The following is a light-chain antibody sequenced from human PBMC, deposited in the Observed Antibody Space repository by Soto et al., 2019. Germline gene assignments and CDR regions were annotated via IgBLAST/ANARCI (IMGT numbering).Light chain of an antibody. CDR3: CSYRDTPPVV. CDR1: RNYNL. J-gene: IGLJ2*01. Sequence: QSALTQPASVSGSPGQSITISCTGTRNYNLVSWFQLHPGEAPKLLIYEDTKRPSGVSDRFSGSKSGNTASLTISGLRAEDGADYHCCSYRDTPPVVFGGGPKLPVL. V-gene: IGLV2-23*01. CDR2: EDT.